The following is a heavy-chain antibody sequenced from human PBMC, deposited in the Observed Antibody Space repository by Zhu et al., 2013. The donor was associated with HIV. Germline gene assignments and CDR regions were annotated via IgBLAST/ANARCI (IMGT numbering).Heavy chain of an antibody. CDR1: GYTFTDDY. V-gene: IGHV1-69*13. CDR2: IIPIFGSA. D-gene: IGHD3-22*01. J-gene: IGHJ5*02. Sequence: QVQLVQSGAEVKKPGASVKVSCEASGYTFTDDYIHWVRQAPGQGLEWMGGIIPIFGSANYAQRFQGRVTITADESTRTAYMELSTLRSGDTAVYYCIRRAFYYDRSWFDPWGQGTLVTVSS. CDR3: IRRAFYYDRSWFDP.